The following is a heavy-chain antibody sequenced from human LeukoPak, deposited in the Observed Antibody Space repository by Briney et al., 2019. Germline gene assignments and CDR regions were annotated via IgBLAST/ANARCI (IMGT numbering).Heavy chain of an antibody. V-gene: IGHV4-4*07. J-gene: IGHJ4*02. Sequence: SETLSLTCTVSGGSISSYYWSWIRQPAGKGLEWIGRIYTSGSTNYNPSLKSRVTISVDKSKDQFSLKLSSVTAADTAVYYCARDLLSSSGWYYFDYWGQGTLVTVSS. D-gene: IGHD6-19*01. CDR3: ARDLLSSSGWYYFDY. CDR2: IYTSGST. CDR1: GGSISSYY.